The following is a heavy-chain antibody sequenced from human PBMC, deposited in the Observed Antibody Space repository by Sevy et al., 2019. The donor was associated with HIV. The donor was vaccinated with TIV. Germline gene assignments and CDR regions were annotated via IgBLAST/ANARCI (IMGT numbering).Heavy chain of an antibody. D-gene: IGHD3-22*01. Sequence: ASVKVSCKVSGYTLTALSMHWVRQAPGKGLEWMGTFDPEDGETRFAQKFQGRVTMTEDTSTDTAYMELSSLRSEDTAVYFCDTTKDYYDSSGYPFDHWGQGALVTVSS. CDR1: GYTLTALS. CDR2: FDPEDGET. V-gene: IGHV1-24*01. CDR3: DTTKDYYDSSGYPFDH. J-gene: IGHJ4*02.